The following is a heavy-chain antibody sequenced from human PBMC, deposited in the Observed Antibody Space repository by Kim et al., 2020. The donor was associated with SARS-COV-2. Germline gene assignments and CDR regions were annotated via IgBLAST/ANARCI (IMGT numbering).Heavy chain of an antibody. J-gene: IGHJ6*03. V-gene: IGHV2-70*01. CDR2: DDDK. Sequence: DDDKYYSTSLKTRLTISKDTSKNQVVLTMTNMYPVDTATYYCARKINMDVWGKGTTVTVSS. CDR3: ARKINMDV.